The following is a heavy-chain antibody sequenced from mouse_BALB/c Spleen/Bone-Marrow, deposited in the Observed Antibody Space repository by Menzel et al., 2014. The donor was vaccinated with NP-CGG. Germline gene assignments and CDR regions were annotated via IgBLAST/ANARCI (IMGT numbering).Heavy chain of an antibody. Sequence: EVKLMESGGGLVQPGGSRKLSCAASGFTFSGFGIHWVRQAPEKGLEWVAYISRGSSTIYYADTVKGRFTISRDNPKNTLFLQMTSLRSEDTAMYYCARSGITTGSYWYFDIWDAGTTVTVSS. J-gene: IGHJ1*01. CDR2: ISRGSSTI. CDR1: GFTFSGFG. D-gene: IGHD1-1*01. V-gene: IGHV5-17*02. CDR3: ARSGITTGSYWYFDI.